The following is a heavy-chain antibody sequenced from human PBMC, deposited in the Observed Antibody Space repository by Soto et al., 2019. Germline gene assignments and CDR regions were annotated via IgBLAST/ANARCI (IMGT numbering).Heavy chain of an antibody. CDR2: IYYSGHT. D-gene: IGHD2-8*01. J-gene: IGHJ4*02. V-gene: IGHV4-31*03. Sequence: QVQLQESGPGLVKPSQTLSLTCTVSGGSISSGGYYWSWIRQHPGKGLAWIGYIYYSGHTYYNPSLKSRVTISVDTSKNQFSLKLSSVTAADTAVYYCARSSDSVLMVPKGGYFDYWGQGTLVTVSS. CDR1: GGSISSGGYY. CDR3: ARSSDSVLMVPKGGYFDY.